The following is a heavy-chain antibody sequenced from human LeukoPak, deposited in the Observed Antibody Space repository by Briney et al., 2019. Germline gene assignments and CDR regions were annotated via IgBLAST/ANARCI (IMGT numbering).Heavy chain of an antibody. V-gene: IGHV3-7*01. D-gene: IGHD2-2*03. J-gene: IGHJ4*02. Sequence: GGSLRPSCVVSGFTFSSYWMSWVRQAPGKGLEWVANIKQDGSEKYYVDSVKGRFTISRDNAKNSLYLQMNSLRAEDTAVYYCARDDGSYWGQGTLVTVSS. CDR2: IKQDGSEK. CDR1: GFTFSSYW. CDR3: ARDDGSY.